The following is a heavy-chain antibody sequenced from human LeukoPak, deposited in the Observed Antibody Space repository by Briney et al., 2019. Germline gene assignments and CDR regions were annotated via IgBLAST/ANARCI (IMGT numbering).Heavy chain of an antibody. Sequence: SETLSLTCAVSGGSISSYYWSWVRQPPGKGLEWIGYIYYGGSTNYNPSLKSRVTISVATSKNQFSLKLSSVTAADTAVYYCARDSTVADDAFDIWGQGTMVTVSS. CDR2: IYYGGST. J-gene: IGHJ3*02. CDR3: ARDSTVADDAFDI. D-gene: IGHD4-17*01. CDR1: GGSISSYY. V-gene: IGHV4-59*01.